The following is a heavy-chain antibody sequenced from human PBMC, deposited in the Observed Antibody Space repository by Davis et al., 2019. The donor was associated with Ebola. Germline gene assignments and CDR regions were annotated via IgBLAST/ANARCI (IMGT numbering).Heavy chain of an antibody. CDR3: ARAPAVGTFDS. CDR2: INPNSGGT. J-gene: IGHJ4*02. V-gene: IGHV1-2*06. D-gene: IGHD4-23*01. Sequence: ASVKVSCKASGCTFTDFYMHWVRQAPGQGLEWVGRINPNSGGTDYAQKFQGRVTMTRDTSISTAYMELSRLRSDDTAVYYCARAPAVGTFDSWGRGTLVTVSS. CDR1: GCTFTDFY.